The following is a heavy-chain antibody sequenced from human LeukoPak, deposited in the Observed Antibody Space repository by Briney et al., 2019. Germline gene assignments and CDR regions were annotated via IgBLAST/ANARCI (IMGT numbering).Heavy chain of an antibody. V-gene: IGHV3-53*01. CDR1: GFTVSSNS. D-gene: IGHD3-10*01. CDR3: TRDRSSLYYGSGSHRNWFDP. J-gene: IGHJ5*02. CDR2: IYSGGST. Sequence: PGGSLRLSCTVSGFTVSSNSMSWVRQAPGKGLEWVSVIYSGGSTYYADSVKGRFTISRDNSKNTLYLQMNSLRAEDTAVYYCTRDRSSLYYGSGSHRNWFDPWGQGTLVTVSS.